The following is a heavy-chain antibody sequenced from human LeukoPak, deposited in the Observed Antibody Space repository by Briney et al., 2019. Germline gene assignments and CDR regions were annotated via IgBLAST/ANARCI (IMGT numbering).Heavy chain of an antibody. J-gene: IGHJ3*02. D-gene: IGHD6-6*01. V-gene: IGHV1-69*01. CDR3: ARGGSSSRSDAFDI. CDR1: GGTFSSYA. Sequence: GSSVTVSCKASGGTFSSYAISWVRQAPGQGLEWMGGIIPIFGTANYAQKFQGRVTITADESTSTAYMELSSLRSEDTAVYYCARGGSSSRSDAFDIWGQGTMVTVSS. CDR2: IIPIFGTA.